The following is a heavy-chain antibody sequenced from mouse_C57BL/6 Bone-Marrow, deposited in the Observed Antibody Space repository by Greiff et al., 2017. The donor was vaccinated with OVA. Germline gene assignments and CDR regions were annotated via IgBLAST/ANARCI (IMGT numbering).Heavy chain of an antibody. CDR3: ARNPTAQVYAMDY. CDR2: IDPSDSYT. D-gene: IGHD3-2*02. Sequence: QVQLQQPGAELVMPGASVKLSCTASGYTFTSYWMHWVKQRPGQGLEWIGEIDPSDSYTKYNQKFKGKSTLTVDKSSSTAYMQLSSLTSEDAAVYYCARNPTAQVYAMDYWGQGTSVTVSS. J-gene: IGHJ4*01. V-gene: IGHV1-69*01. CDR1: GYTFTSYW.